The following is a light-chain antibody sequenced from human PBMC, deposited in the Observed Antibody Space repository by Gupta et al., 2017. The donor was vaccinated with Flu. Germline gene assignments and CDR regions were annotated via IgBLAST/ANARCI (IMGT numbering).Light chain of an antibody. CDR3: QQRLSQDT. J-gene: IGKJ2*01. Sequence: EIVVTQSPGTLSLSLGEEATLSCRANQSVRHYVSWYQHKPGQAPRLIIYDASYRATGVPVRFSGGGCGTDFTLTISGLEAEDCGIYYWQQRLSQDTFGQGTRVDIK. CDR1: QSVRHY. V-gene: IGKV3-11*01. CDR2: DAS.